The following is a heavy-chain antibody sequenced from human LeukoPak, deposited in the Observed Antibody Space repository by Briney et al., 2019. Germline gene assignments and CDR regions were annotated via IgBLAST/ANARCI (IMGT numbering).Heavy chain of an antibody. D-gene: IGHD3-10*01. Sequence: QPGGSVTLSCAASGFTFSSYAMRWPGHAPGKGLEGGSAICGSGGSTYYADAVKGRFTISRDNSKNTLYLQINSLRAEGTAVYYCAKAVYDYYGSGSYQYNWFDPWGQGTLVTVSS. CDR2: ICGSGGST. CDR3: AKAVYDYYGSGSYQYNWFDP. V-gene: IGHV3-23*01. J-gene: IGHJ5*02. CDR1: GFTFSSYA.